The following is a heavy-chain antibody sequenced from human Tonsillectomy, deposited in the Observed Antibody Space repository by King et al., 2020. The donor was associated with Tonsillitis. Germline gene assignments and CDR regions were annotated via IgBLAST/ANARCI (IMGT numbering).Heavy chain of an antibody. V-gene: IGHV3-30-3*01. D-gene: IGHD3-22*01. CDR2: ISYDGSNK. CDR3: ARDRRGEIVVVTFYLDY. CDR1: GFTFSSYA. Sequence: VQLVESGGGVVQPGRSLRLSCAASGFTFSSYAMHWVRQAPGKGLEWVAVISYDGSNKYYADSVKGRVTISRDNYKNTLYLQMNNLRAEDTAVYYCARDRRGEIVVVTFYLDYWRQATLLTVCS. J-gene: IGHJ4*02.